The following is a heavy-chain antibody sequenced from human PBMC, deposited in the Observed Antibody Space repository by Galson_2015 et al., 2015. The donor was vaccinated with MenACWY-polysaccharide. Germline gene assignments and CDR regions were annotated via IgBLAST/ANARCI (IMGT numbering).Heavy chain of an antibody. CDR1: GFIFSSHG. D-gene: IGHD2-2*02. V-gene: IGHV3-48*02. CDR3: AKSTTILDY. CDR2: ISSSSTSI. Sequence: SLRLSCAASGFIFSSHGMNWVRQAPGRGLEWISYISSSSTSINYADSVKGRFTISRDNAKNSLYLQMNSLRDEDTAVYYCAKSTTILDYWGQGTLATVSS. J-gene: IGHJ4*02.